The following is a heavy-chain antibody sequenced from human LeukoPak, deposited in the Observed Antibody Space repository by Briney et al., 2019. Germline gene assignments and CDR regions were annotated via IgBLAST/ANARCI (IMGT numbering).Heavy chain of an antibody. J-gene: IGHJ4*02. CDR1: GYTFTSYG. V-gene: IGHV1-18*01. Sequence: ASVKVSCKASGYTFTSYGISWVRQAPGQGLEWMGWISAYNGSTNYAQKLQGRVTMTTDTSTSTAYMELRSLRSDDTAVYYCARGERYSGSYYPPEFDYWGQGTLVTVSS. D-gene: IGHD1-26*01. CDR2: ISAYNGST. CDR3: ARGERYSGSYYPPEFDY.